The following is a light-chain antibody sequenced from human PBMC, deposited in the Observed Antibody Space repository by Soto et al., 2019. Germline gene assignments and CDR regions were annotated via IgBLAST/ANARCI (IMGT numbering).Light chain of an antibody. CDR3: LLYYGGAYV. Sequence: QTVVTQDPSLTVSPGGTVTLTCASSTGAVTSEYYPNWFQQKRGQAPRALIYNTSNKHSWTPARFSGSLLGDKAALTLSDVQPEDEAEYYCLLYYGGAYVFGTGTKLTVL. V-gene: IGLV7-43*01. CDR1: TGAVTSEYY. J-gene: IGLJ1*01. CDR2: NTS.